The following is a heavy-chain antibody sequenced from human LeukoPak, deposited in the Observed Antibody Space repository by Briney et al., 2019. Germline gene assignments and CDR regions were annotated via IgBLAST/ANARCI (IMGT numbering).Heavy chain of an antibody. CDR2: VSAGHHA. Sequence: GGSLRLSCTASGFTLGGHDMHWVRQATGDGLEWVAAVSAGHHAFYAGSVKGRFTVSREDAKNSLYLQMNSLRAGDTAVYYCVREARGYHYTYFDYWGQGSLVTVSS. CDR1: GFTLGGHD. D-gene: IGHD5-18*01. V-gene: IGHV3-13*01. CDR3: VREARGYHYTYFDY. J-gene: IGHJ4*02.